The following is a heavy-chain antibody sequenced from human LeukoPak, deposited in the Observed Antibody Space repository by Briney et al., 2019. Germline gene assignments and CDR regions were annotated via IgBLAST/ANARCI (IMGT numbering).Heavy chain of an antibody. Sequence: PGGSLRLSCAASGFTVSDNYMSWVRQAPGKGLEWIGHSGNSDYKPSLKSRITVSTDTSNNHFSLNLVSVTAADTAVYYCATYYVGVGGRGHWGPGTLVTVSS. CDR2: HSGNS. J-gene: IGHJ4*02. V-gene: IGHV4-59*02. D-gene: IGHD3-16*01. CDR3: ATYYVGVGGRGH. CDR1: GFTVSDNY.